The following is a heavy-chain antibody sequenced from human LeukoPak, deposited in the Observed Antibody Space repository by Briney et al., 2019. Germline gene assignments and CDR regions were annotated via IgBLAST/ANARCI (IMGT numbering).Heavy chain of an antibody. CDR2: MNPNSGNT. CDR1: GNRVTQLS. V-gene: IGHV1-8*01. Sequence: EASVRVSCKVSGNRVTQLSMHWVRQAPGKGLEWMGWMNPNSGNTGYAQKFQGRVTMTRNTSISTAYMELSSLRSEDTAVYYCARGHYYGSGRVLSDYWGQGTLVTVSS. CDR3: ARGHYYGSGRVLSDY. D-gene: IGHD3-10*01. J-gene: IGHJ4*02.